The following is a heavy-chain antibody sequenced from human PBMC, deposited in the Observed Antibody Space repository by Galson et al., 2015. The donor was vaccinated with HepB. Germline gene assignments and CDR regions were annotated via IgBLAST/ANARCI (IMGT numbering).Heavy chain of an antibody. D-gene: IGHD3-10*01. Sequence: SLRLSCAASGFTFSSYGMHWVRQAPGKGLEWVAVISYDGSNKYYADSVKGRFTISRDNSKNTLYLQMNSLRAEDTAVYYCAKDRTVYGSGSYSIDYYYYYGMDVWGQGTTVTVSS. V-gene: IGHV3-30*18. CDR1: GFTFSSYG. CDR3: AKDRTVYGSGSYSIDYYYYYGMDV. CDR2: ISYDGSNK. J-gene: IGHJ6*02.